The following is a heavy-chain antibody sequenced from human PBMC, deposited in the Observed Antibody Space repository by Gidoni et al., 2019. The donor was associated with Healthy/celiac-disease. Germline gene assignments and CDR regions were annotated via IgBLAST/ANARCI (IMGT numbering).Heavy chain of an antibody. J-gene: IGHJ4*02. CDR1: GFTFSSYA. D-gene: IGHD2-2*01. CDR3: AKNEEIVVVPAAIPY. CDR2: ISGSGGST. Sequence: EVQLLESGGGLVQPGGSLRLSCAPSGFTFSSYAMSWVRQAPGKGLEWVSAISGSGGSTYYADSVKGRFTISRDNSKNTLYLQMNSLRAEDTAVYYCAKNEEIVVVPAAIPYWGQGTLVTVSS. V-gene: IGHV3-23*01.